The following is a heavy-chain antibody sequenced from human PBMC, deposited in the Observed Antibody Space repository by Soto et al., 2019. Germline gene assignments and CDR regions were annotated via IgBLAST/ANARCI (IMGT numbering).Heavy chain of an antibody. CDR1: GFTFSSSA. CDR2: ISDGGRFT. D-gene: IGHD2-8*01. Sequence: GCLRLSCATSGFTFSSSAMNWVRQAPGKGLEWVSTISDGGRFTYYADSVKGRFTISRDDSKKTLFLQMHSLRAEDTAVYYCAKSGPTNYFEYWGQGSRVTVSS. V-gene: IGHV3-23*01. CDR3: AKSGPTNYFEY. J-gene: IGHJ4*02.